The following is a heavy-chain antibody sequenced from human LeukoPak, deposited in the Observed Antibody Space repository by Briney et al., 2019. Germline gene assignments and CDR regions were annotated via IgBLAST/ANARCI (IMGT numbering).Heavy chain of an antibody. CDR3: ARDSGLGPTWHPFDH. CDR2: INPSSGNT. D-gene: IGHD1-26*01. CDR1: GYTFTTYY. V-gene: IGHV1-46*01. J-gene: IGHJ4*02. Sequence: ASVKVSCKAPGYTFTTYYIHWVRLAPGQGLEWMGIINPSSGNTVYAQKFQGRVTMTRDTSTSTVYMELSSLRSEDTAVYYCARDSGLGPTWHPFDHWGQGTPVTVSS.